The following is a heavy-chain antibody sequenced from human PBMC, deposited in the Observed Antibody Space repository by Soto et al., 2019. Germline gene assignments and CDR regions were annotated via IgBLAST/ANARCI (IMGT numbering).Heavy chain of an antibody. CDR3: AAAFQIFAFDY. D-gene: IGHD3-3*01. CDR2: FDPEGGDT. J-gene: IGHJ4*02. CDR1: GYTLTELS. Sequence: ASGKVSCKVSGYTLTELSMQWVRQAPGKGLEWMGGFDPEGGDTIYAQKFQGRVTMTRDTSTSTAYMELSSLRSEDTAVYYCAAAFQIFAFDYWGQGTLVTVSS. V-gene: IGHV1-24*01.